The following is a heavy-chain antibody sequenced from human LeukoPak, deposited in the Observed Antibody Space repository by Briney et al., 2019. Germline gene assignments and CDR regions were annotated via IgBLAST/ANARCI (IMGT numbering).Heavy chain of an antibody. V-gene: IGHV1-2*02. CDR2: INPNSGGT. D-gene: IGHD3-3*01. CDR3: AKFPYYDFWSGYQRDDAFDI. J-gene: IGHJ3*02. Sequence: ASVKVSCKASGYTFTSYGISWVRQAPGQGLEWMGWINPNSGGTNYAQKFQGRVTMTRDTSISTAYMELSRLRSDDTAVYYCAKFPYYDFWSGYQRDDAFDIWGQGTMVTVSS. CDR1: GYTFTSYG.